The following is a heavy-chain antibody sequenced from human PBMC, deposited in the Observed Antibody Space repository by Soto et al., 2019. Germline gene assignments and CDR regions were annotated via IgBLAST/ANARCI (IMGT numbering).Heavy chain of an antibody. V-gene: IGHV4-34*01. CDR2: INHSGST. CDR1: GGSFSGYY. CDR3: ARGSGYSYGYHYYYYGMDV. D-gene: IGHD5-18*01. J-gene: IGHJ6*02. Sequence: SETLSLTCAVYGGSFSGYYWSWIRQPPGKGLEWIGEINHSGSTNYNPSLKSRVTISVDTSKNQFSLKLSSVTAADTAVYYCARGSGYSYGYHYYYYGMDVWGQGXTVTVPS.